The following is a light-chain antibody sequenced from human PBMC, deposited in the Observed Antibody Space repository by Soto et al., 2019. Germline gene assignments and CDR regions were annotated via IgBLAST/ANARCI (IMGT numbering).Light chain of an antibody. CDR3: SSYAGSNNLV. CDR2: DVS. J-gene: IGLJ2*01. Sequence: QSVLTQPRSVSGSPGQSVTISCTGTSSDVGGYDYVSWYQQHPGRAPKVMIYDVSKRPSGVPNRFSGSKSGNTASLTVSGLQAEDEADYYCSSYAGSNNLVFGGGTKLTVL. V-gene: IGLV2-11*01. CDR1: SSDVGGYDY.